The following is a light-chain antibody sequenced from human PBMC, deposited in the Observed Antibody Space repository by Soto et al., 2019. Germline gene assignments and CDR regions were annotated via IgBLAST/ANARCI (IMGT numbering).Light chain of an antibody. Sequence: QSALTQPPSASGSPGQSVTISCTGSSSDVGHSNFVSWYQQHPGKGPELLIYEVSKRPSGVPDCFAGSKSGNTASLSVSGLQDEYEADYFCNAQADNGKHVFGTGTKVTVL. V-gene: IGLV2-8*01. J-gene: IGLJ1*01. CDR3: NAQADNGKHV. CDR1: SSDVGHSNF. CDR2: EVS.